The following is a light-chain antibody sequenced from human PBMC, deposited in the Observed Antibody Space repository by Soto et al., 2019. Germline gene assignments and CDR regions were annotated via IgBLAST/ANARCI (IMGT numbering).Light chain of an antibody. J-gene: IGKJ2*01. CDR1: QSVSSN. Sequence: EIVMTQSPATLSVSPGERATLSCRASQSVSSNLAWYQQKPGQAPRLLIYGASTRATAIPAMFSGSGSGTYFTLTISSLQSEDFAVYYCQQYNNWPPKYTFGQGTKLEIK. V-gene: IGKV3-15*01. CDR2: GAS. CDR3: QQYNNWPPKYT.